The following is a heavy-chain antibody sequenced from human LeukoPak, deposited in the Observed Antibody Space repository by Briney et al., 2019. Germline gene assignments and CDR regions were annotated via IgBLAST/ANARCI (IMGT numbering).Heavy chain of an antibody. J-gene: IGHJ4*02. D-gene: IGHD3-10*01. CDR2: IYYSGST. Sequence: PSQTLSLTCTVSGAFISSGGFYWSWLRQPPGKGLEWIGYIYYSGSTYYNPSLKSRVTISVDTSKNQFSLKLSSVTAADTAVYYCARDRVTMVRGVSETDYWGQGTLVTVSS. CDR1: GAFISSGGFY. CDR3: ARDRVTMVRGVSETDY. V-gene: IGHV4-31*03.